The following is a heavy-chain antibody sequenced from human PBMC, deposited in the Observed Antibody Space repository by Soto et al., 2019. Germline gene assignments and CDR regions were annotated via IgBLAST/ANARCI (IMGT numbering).Heavy chain of an antibody. D-gene: IGHD3-3*01. CDR1: GGSFSGYY. J-gene: IGHJ4*02. CDR2: INHSGST. V-gene: IGHV4-34*01. Sequence: ETLSLTCGVYGGSFSGYYWSWIRQPPGKGLEWIGEINHSGSTNYNPSLKSRVTISVDTSKNQFSLKLSSVTAADTAVYYCARRSRTYYDFWSGSQTLYYFDYWGQGTLVTVS. CDR3: ARRSRTYYDFWSGSQTLYYFDY.